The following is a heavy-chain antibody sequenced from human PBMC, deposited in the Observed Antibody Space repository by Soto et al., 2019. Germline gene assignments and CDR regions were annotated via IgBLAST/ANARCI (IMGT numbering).Heavy chain of an antibody. CDR3: AIDPDSVSSRYYFYMDV. CDR1: GFTFSSYA. Sequence: EVQLLESGGGLVQPGGSLRLSCAASGFTFSSYAMSWVRQAPGKGLEWVSAISGSGGSTYYADSVKGRFTISRDNSKNTLYLQMNSLRAEDTGVYYCAIDPDSVSSRYYFYMDVWGKGTTVTVSS. CDR2: ISGSGGST. V-gene: IGHV3-23*01. D-gene: IGHD2-15*01. J-gene: IGHJ6*03.